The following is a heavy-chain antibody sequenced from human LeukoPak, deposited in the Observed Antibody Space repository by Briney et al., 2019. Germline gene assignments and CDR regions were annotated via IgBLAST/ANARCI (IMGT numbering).Heavy chain of an antibody. CDR3: ANRGRTAVASYYFDY. Sequence: GGSLRLSCAASGFTFSNYAMSWVRRAPGKGLEWVSLIKSNGGDTYYADPVEGRFIISRDNSRNTLYLQMNSLRAEDTAIYYCANRGRTAVASYYFDYWGQGTLVTVSS. J-gene: IGHJ4*02. D-gene: IGHD3-10*01. CDR2: IKSNGGDT. CDR1: GFTFSNYA. V-gene: IGHV3-23*01.